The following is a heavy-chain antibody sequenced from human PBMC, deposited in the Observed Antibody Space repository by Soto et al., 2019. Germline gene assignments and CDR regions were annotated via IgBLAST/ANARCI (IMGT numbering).Heavy chain of an antibody. V-gene: IGHV3-21*01. J-gene: IGHJ6*02. D-gene: IGHD6-13*01. Sequence: PGGSLRLSCAASGFTFSSYSMNWVRQAPGKGLEWVSSISSSSSYIYYADSVKGRFTISRDNAKNSLYLQMNSLRAEDTAVYYCARDYSSSWYTDYYYYGMDVWGQGTTVTVSS. CDR3: ARDYSSSWYTDYYYYGMDV. CDR1: GFTFSSYS. CDR2: ISSSSSYI.